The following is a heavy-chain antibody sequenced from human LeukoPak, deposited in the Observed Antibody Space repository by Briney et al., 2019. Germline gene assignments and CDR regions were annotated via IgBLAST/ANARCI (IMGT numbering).Heavy chain of an antibody. CDR2: ISYDGSNK. V-gene: IGHV3-30*04. CDR3: ARDECSSTSCRNYYYYGMDV. J-gene: IGHJ6*02. CDR1: GFTFSSYA. Sequence: PGGSLRLSCAASGFTFSSYAMHWVRQAPGKGLEWVAVISYDGSNKYYADSVKGRFTISRDSSKNTLYLQMNSLRAEDTAVYYCARDECSSTSCRNYYYYGMDVWGQGTTVTVSS. D-gene: IGHD2-2*01.